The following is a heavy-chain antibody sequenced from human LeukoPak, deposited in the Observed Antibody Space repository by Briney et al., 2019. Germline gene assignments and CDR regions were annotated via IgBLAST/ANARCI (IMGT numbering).Heavy chain of an antibody. CDR2: MKKDGSET. D-gene: IGHD3-10*01. CDR3: GRHRSGSGTYFIDY. J-gene: IGHJ4*02. V-gene: IGHV3-7*01. CDR1: GFTFSSYS. Sequence: GGSLSLSCVVSGFTFSSYSMTWVRQAPGKGLQWVANMKKDGSETKYADSVKGRFTISRDNARNSLYLQMTSLRAEDTAVYYCGRHRSGSGTYFIDYWGQGTLVSVSS.